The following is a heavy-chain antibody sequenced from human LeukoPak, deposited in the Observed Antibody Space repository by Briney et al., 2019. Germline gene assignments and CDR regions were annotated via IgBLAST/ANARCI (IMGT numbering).Heavy chain of an antibody. CDR2: ITSNSKYI. D-gene: IGHD3-22*01. J-gene: IGHJ6*03. CDR3: ARQVEKLTYYYDSSGNEPYYYYYMDV. CDR1: GFTFSSYT. Sequence: GGSLRLSCTASGFTFSSYTMNWVRQAPGKGLEWISSITSNSKYIFYADSLKGRFTISRDNAKNSLYLQMNSLRAEDTALYYCARQVEKLTYYYDSSGNEPYYYYYMDVWGKGTTVTVSS. V-gene: IGHV3-21*04.